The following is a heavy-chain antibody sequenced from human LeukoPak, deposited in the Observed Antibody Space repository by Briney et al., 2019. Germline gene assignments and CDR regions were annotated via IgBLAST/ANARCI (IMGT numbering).Heavy chain of an antibody. Sequence: SETLSLTCTVSGGSISSYYWSWIRQPPGKGLEWIGYIYYSGSTNYNPSLKSRVTISVDTSKNQFSLKLSSVTAADTAVYYCARGGGWEYFQHWGQGTLVTVSS. CDR1: GGSISSYY. CDR2: IYYSGST. V-gene: IGHV4-59*12. J-gene: IGHJ1*01. D-gene: IGHD6-19*01. CDR3: ARGGGWEYFQH.